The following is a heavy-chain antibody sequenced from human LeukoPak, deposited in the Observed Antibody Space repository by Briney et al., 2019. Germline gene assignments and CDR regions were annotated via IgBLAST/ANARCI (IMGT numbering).Heavy chain of an antibody. J-gene: IGHJ4*02. Sequence: SEALSLTCTVSGGSISSYYWSWVRQSGGKGLEWIGRIYTSGSTNYNPSLKRRVTMSVETSKNQFSLKLSSVTAADTAVYYCARANTAMVSLDYWGQGTLVTVSS. CDR2: IYTSGST. V-gene: IGHV4-4*07. CDR3: ARANTAMVSLDY. CDR1: GGSISSYY. D-gene: IGHD5-18*01.